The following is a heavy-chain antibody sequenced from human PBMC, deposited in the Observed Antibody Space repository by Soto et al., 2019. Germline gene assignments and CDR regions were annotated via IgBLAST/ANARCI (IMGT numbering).Heavy chain of an antibody. CDR1: GFTFSSYS. CDR2: ISSSSSYI. D-gene: IGHD3-3*01. CDR3: ARDGAYYDFWGGDIEYYGMDV. J-gene: IGHJ6*02. V-gene: IGHV3-21*01. Sequence: EVQLVESGGGLVKPGGSLRLSCAASGFTFSSYSMNWVRQAPGKGLEWVSSISSSSSYIYYADSVKGRFTISRDNAKNSLYLQMNSLRAEDTAVYYCARDGAYYDFWGGDIEYYGMDVWGQGTTVTVSS.